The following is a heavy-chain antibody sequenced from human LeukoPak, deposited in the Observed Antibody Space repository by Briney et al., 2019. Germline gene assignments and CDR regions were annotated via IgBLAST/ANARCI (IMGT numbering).Heavy chain of an antibody. Sequence: SQTLSLTCAISGDSVSSNSAAWNWIRQSPSRGLGWLGRTYYRSKWYNDYAVSVKSRITINPDTSKNQFSLQLNSVTPEDTAVYYCARDVYSGIVGAAVYFDYWGQGTLVTVSS. CDR1: GDSVSSNSAA. D-gene: IGHD1-26*01. CDR2: TYYRSKWYN. V-gene: IGHV6-1*01. CDR3: ARDVYSGIVGAAVYFDY. J-gene: IGHJ4*02.